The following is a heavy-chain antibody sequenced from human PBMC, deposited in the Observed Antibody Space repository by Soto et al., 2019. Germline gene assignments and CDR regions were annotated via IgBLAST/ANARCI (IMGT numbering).Heavy chain of an antibody. Sequence: SETLSLTFPVYGGSFSGYYWSWIRQPPGKGLEWIGEINHSGSTHYNPSLKSRVTISVDTSKNQFSLKLSSVIAADTAVYYCARGRGHLDYWGKGTLVIV. CDR1: GGSFSGYY. D-gene: IGHD3-10*01. J-gene: IGHJ4*02. CDR2: INHSGST. CDR3: ARGRGHLDY. V-gene: IGHV4-34*01.